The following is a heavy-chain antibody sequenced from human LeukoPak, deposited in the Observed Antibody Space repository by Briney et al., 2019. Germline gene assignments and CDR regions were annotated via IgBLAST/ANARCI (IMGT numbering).Heavy chain of an antibody. CDR3: AKGRGYGNHDAFDI. Sequence: GGSLRLSCVASGFGFSTFWMSWVRQAPGKGPEWVANINPDGSGKYHVDSVKGRITISRDNSKNTLYLQMNSLRAEDTAVYYCAKGRGYGNHDAFDIWGQGTMVTVSS. D-gene: IGHD5-18*01. CDR1: GFGFSTFW. V-gene: IGHV3-7*03. CDR2: INPDGSGK. J-gene: IGHJ3*02.